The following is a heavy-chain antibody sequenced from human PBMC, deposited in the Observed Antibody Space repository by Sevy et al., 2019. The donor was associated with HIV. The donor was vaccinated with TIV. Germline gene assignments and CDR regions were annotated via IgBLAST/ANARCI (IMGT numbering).Heavy chain of an antibody. V-gene: IGHV3-7*01. Sequence: GGSLRLSCAASGFNINTYWMNWVRQAPGKGLEWVANIKYDGSEIYYVDSVRGRFTISKDNARNLVYLQMNSLRAEDTALYYCVRAFVIEGSFWGQGTLVTVSS. D-gene: IGHD2-2*01. CDR2: IKYDGSEI. J-gene: IGHJ4*02. CDR3: VRAFVIEGSF. CDR1: GFNINTYW.